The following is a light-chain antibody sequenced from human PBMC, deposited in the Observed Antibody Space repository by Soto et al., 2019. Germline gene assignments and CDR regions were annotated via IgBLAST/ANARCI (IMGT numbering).Light chain of an antibody. CDR2: GVT. J-gene: IGLJ3*02. Sequence: QSALTQPASVSGSPGQSITISCTGSSSDVGRYNFVSWYRQDPGKAPKLVISGVTNRPSGLSNRFSGSKSGNTASLTISGLQAEGEADYYCSSYTSRGTWVFGGGTKLTVL. CDR1: SSDVGRYNF. CDR3: SSYTSRGTWV. V-gene: IGLV2-14*01.